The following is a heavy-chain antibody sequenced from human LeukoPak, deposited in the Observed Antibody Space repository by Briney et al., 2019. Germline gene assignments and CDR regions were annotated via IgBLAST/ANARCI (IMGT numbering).Heavy chain of an antibody. V-gene: IGHV3-23*01. J-gene: IGHJ5*02. D-gene: IGHD3-9*01. CDR3: ARERGYDILTGLRGS. CDR1: GFTFSSYA. Sequence: GGSLRLSCAASGFTFSSYAMSWVRQAPGKGLEWVSGISWNSGSIGYADSVKGRFTISRDNSKNTLYLQMNSLRAEDTAVYYCARERGYDILTGLRGSWGQGTLVTVSS. CDR2: ISWNSGSI.